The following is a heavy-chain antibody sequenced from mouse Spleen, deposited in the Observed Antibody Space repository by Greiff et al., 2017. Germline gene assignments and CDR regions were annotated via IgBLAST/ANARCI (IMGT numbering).Heavy chain of an antibody. Sequence: DVKLVESGGGLVKPGGPLKLSCAASGFTFSDYGMHWVRQAPEKGLEWVAYISSGSSTIYYADTVKGRFTISRDNAKNTLFLQMTSLRSEDTAMYYCARPAYYSNSAWFAYWGQGTLVTVSA. CDR3: ARPAYYSNSAWFAY. D-gene: IGHD2-5*01. CDR2: ISSGSSTI. J-gene: IGHJ3*01. CDR1: GFTFSDYG. V-gene: IGHV5-17*01.